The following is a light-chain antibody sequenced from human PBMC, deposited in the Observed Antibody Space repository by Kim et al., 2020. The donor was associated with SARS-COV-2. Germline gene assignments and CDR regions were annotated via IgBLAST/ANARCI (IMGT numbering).Light chain of an antibody. CDR3: ATWDTGLSTGL. J-gene: IGLJ3*02. Sequence: GQKVTISCSGRSSNIGTSHVYWYRQLPGTAPKLLIYDSDKRPSGIPDRFSGSKSGTSATLGITGLQTGDEADYYCATWDTGLSTGLFGGGTQLTVL. CDR2: DSD. CDR1: SSNIGTSH. V-gene: IGLV1-51*01.